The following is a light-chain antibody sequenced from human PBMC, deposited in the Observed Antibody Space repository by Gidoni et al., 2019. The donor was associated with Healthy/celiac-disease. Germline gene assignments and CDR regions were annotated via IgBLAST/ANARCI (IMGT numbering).Light chain of an antibody. Sequence: GTAPKLHIYGNSNRPSGVPDRFSGSKSGTSASLAVTELQAEDEADYYCQSYDSSLSVVVFGGGTKLTVL. J-gene: IGLJ2*01. CDR3: QSYDSSLSVVV. V-gene: IGLV1-40*01. CDR2: GNS.